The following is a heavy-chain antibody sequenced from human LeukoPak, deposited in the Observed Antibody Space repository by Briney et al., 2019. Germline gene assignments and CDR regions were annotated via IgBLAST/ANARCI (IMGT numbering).Heavy chain of an antibody. Sequence: ASVKVSCTASGYTFTSYGISWVRQAPGQGLEGMGWISAYNGNTNYAQKLQGRVTMTTDTSTSTAYMELRSLRSDDTAVYYCARVGGGDLHDAFDIWGQGTMVTVSS. CDR2: ISAYNGNT. CDR3: ARVGGGDLHDAFDI. V-gene: IGHV1-18*01. D-gene: IGHD2-21*02. J-gene: IGHJ3*02. CDR1: GYTFTSYG.